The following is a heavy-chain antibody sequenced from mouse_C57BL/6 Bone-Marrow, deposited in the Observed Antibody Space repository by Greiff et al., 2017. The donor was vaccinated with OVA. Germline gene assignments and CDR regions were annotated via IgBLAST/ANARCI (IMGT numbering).Heavy chain of an antibody. CDR1: GFTFSSYA. J-gene: IGHJ1*03. CDR3: ARSGVDYYGSSYVPYWYCDV. D-gene: IGHD1-1*01. V-gene: IGHV5-4*01. CDR2: ISDGGSYT. Sequence: EVQLVESGGGLVKPGGSLKLSCAASGFTFSSYAMSWVRQTPEKRLEWVATISDGGSYTYYPDNVKGRFTISRDTAKNNLYLQMSHLKSEDTAMYYCARSGVDYYGSSYVPYWYCDVWGTGTTVTVSS.